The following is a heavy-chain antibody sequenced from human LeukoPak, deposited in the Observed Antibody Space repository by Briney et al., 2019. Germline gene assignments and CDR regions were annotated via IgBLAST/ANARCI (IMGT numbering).Heavy chain of an antibody. Sequence: GESLKTSCKGSGYSFTNYWIGWVRQIPGKGLEWMGIIYPDDSDTRYSPSFQGQVTISADKSISTAYLQWSSLKASDTAMYYCARMRNFGELSLYLDYWGQGTLVTVSS. D-gene: IGHD3-16*02. CDR2: IYPDDSDT. CDR3: ARMRNFGELSLYLDY. J-gene: IGHJ4*02. V-gene: IGHV5-51*01. CDR1: GYSFTNYW.